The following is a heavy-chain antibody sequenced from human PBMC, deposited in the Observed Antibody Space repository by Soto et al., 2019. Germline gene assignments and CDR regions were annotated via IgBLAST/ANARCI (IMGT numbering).Heavy chain of an antibody. CDR1: GFIFSSYG. CDR2: IWFDGSNK. CDR3: ARPYCSSSSCYSTPAYYYYGMDV. V-gene: IGHV3-33*01. Sequence: QVQLVESGGGVVKPGRSVRLSCAASGFIFSSYGMHWVRQAPGKGLEWVAVIWFDGSNKYYADSVKGRFTISRDNSKNTLYLQMNSLRAEDTAVYYCARPYCSSSSCYSTPAYYYYGMDVWGQGTTVTVSS. J-gene: IGHJ6*02. D-gene: IGHD2-2*01.